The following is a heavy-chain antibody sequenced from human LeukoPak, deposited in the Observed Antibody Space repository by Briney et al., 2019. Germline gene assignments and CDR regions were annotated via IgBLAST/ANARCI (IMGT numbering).Heavy chain of an antibody. D-gene: IGHD3-22*01. CDR1: GYTFTSYD. CDR3: ARFVVESPYHYDSSGYYLYAFDI. J-gene: IGHJ3*02. V-gene: IGHV1-8*01. Sequence: ASVKVSCKASGYTFTSYDVYWVRQATGQGLEWMGWMNPNSGNTVYTQKFQGRVTMTRNTSISTAYMELSSLRSEDTAVYYCARFVVESPYHYDSSGYYLYAFDIWGQGTMVTVSS. CDR2: MNPNSGNT.